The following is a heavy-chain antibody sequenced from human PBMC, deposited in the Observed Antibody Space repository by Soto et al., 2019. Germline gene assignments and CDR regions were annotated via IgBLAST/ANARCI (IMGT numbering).Heavy chain of an antibody. J-gene: IGHJ6*02. V-gene: IGHV4-34*01. CDR2: INHSGST. Sequence: SETLSLTCAVYGGSFSFYYWSWIRHPPGKGLEWIGEINHSGSTNYNPSLKSRVTISVDTSKNQFSLKLSSVTAADTAVYYCARERRYLYYDSSGYRALLRSHYYYGMDVWGQGTTVTVSS. CDR3: ARERRYLYYDSSGYRALLRSHYYYGMDV. CDR1: GGSFSFYY. D-gene: IGHD3-22*01.